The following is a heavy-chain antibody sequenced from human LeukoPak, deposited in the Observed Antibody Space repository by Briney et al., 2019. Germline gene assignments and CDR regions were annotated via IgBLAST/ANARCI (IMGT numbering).Heavy chain of an antibody. J-gene: IGHJ4*02. CDR3: AKAHKMTTVTTAMDY. V-gene: IGHV3-23*01. D-gene: IGHD4-17*01. Sequence: GGSLRLSCAASGFTFSSYAMSWVRQAPGKGLEWVSAISGSGGSTYYADSVKGRFTISRDNSKNTLYLQMNSLRAEDTAVYYCAKAHKMTTVTTAMDYWGQGTLVTVSS. CDR1: GFTFSSYA. CDR2: ISGSGGST.